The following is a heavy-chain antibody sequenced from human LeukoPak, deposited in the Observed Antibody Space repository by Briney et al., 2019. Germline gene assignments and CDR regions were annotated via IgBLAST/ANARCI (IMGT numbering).Heavy chain of an antibody. CDR1: GFTFSSYA. V-gene: IGHV3-30-3*01. CDR3: ARDYMVWGAYYFDY. CDR2: ISYDGSNK. Sequence: GGSLILSCAASGFTFSSYAMHWVRQAPGKGLEWVAVISYDGSNKYYADSVKGRFTISRDNSKNTLYLQMNSLRAEDTAVYYCARDYMVWGAYYFDYWGQGTLVTVSS. D-gene: IGHD3-10*01. J-gene: IGHJ4*02.